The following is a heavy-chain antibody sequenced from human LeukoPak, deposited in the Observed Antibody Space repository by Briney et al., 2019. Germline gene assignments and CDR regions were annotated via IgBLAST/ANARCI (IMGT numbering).Heavy chain of an antibody. Sequence: GGSLRLSCAASGFTFSTYGMHWVRQAPGKGLEWVAFIRYDGSNKYYADSVKGRFTISRDNSKNTLYLQMNSLRAEDTAVYYCAKDLFPGLGAFDIWGQGTMVTVSS. CDR1: GFTFSTYG. D-gene: IGHD3-16*01. V-gene: IGHV3-30*02. CDR3: AKDLFPGLGAFDI. J-gene: IGHJ3*02. CDR2: IRYDGSNK.